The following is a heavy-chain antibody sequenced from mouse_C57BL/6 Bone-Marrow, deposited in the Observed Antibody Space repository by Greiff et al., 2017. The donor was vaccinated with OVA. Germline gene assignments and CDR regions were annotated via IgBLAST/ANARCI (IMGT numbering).Heavy chain of an antibody. CDR2: INPSTGGT. CDR3: AGGGTGPVAY. J-gene: IGHJ3*01. V-gene: IGHV1-42*01. D-gene: IGHD4-1*01. CDR1: GYSFTGYY. Sequence: VQLKESGPELVKPGASVKISCKASGYSFTGYYMNWVKQSPEKSLEWIGEINPSTGGTTYNQKFKAKATLTVDKSSSTAYMQLKSLTSEDSAVYYCAGGGTGPVAYGGQGTLVTVSA.